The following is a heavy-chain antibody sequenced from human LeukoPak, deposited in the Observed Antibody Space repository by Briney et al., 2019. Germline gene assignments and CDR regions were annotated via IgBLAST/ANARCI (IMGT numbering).Heavy chain of an antibody. CDR2: ISSSGSII. Sequence: PGGSLRLSCAASGFTFSDYYMSWIRQAPGKGLEWVSDISSSGSIIHYADSVKGRFTISRDNAKNSLYLQMNSLRAEDTAVYYCARATSYYDSSGWSYYFDYWGQGTLVTVSS. CDR1: GFTFSDYY. V-gene: IGHV3-11*04. CDR3: ARATSYYDSSGWSYYFDY. J-gene: IGHJ4*02. D-gene: IGHD3-22*01.